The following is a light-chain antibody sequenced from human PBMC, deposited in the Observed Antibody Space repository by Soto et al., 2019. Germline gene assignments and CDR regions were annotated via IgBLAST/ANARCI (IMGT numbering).Light chain of an antibody. CDR2: AAA. V-gene: IGKV3-20*01. CDR3: QQYAYSPHT. CDR1: QSVSSSY. J-gene: IGKJ3*01. Sequence: ETAVTQSPGTLSLSPGEGGILSCMANQSVSSSYLAWYQQKPVQAPRILIYAAATRATVVPDRFSGGASGTDCTLTISRLEPEDFAVYLCQQYAYSPHTFGPGTKVDL.